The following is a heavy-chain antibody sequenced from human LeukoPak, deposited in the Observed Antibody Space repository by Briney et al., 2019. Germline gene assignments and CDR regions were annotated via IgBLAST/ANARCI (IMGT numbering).Heavy chain of an antibody. CDR2: IKPDGSEK. Sequence: GGSVRLSCATSGLTFSSDWMSWVRLAPGKGRGWVPKIKPDGSEKNDVDSVKGRFTISRDNTKNSLYLKMNRLRAEDTAVYYCARGGSHGYWGQGTLVTVSS. CDR3: ARGGSHGY. D-gene: IGHD1-26*01. CDR1: GLTFSSDW. J-gene: IGHJ4*02. V-gene: IGHV3-7*01.